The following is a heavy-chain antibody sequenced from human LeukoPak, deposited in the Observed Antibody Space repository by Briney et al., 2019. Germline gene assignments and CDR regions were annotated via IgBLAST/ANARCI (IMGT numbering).Heavy chain of an antibody. Sequence: PGGSLRLSCAASGFTFSSYWMSWVRQAPGKGLEWVANIKQDGSEKYYVDSVKGRFTISRDNAKNSLYLQMNSLRAEDTAVYYCARDLPSMSGDYFDYWGQGTLVTVSS. CDR3: ARDLPSMSGDYFDY. CDR2: IKQDGSEK. CDR1: GFTFSSYW. J-gene: IGHJ4*02. V-gene: IGHV3-7*01. D-gene: IGHD1-26*01.